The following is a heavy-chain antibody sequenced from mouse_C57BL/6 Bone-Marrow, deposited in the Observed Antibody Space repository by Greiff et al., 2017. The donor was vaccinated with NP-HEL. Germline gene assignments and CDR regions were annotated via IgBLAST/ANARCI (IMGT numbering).Heavy chain of an antibody. D-gene: IGHD4-1*02. J-gene: IGHJ3*01. V-gene: IGHV1-81*01. CDR2: IYPRSGNT. CDR1: GYTFPSYG. Sequence: QVQLQQSGAELARPGASVKLSCKASGYTFPSYGISWVKQRTGQGLEWIGEIYPRSGNTYYNEKFKGKATLTANNSSSTAYMELRSLTSEDSAVYFCSRSANWEGFAYWGQGTLVTVSA. CDR3: SRSANWEGFAY.